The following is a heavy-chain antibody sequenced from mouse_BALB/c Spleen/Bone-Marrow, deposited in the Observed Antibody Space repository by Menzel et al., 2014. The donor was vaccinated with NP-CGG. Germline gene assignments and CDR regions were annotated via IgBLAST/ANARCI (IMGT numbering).Heavy chain of an antibody. D-gene: IGHD1-2*01. CDR2: IYPGSGTT. Sequence: QVQLKQSGPELVKPGASAKISCKASGYTFTDYYINWVKQKPGQGLEWIGWIYPGSGTTKYNEKFKGKATLTVDTSSSTAYMQLSSLTSEDTAVYFCARDHGYVDVMDCWGQGTSVTVSS. V-gene: IGHV1-84*02. J-gene: IGHJ4*01. CDR1: GYTFTDYY. CDR3: ARDHGYVDVMDC.